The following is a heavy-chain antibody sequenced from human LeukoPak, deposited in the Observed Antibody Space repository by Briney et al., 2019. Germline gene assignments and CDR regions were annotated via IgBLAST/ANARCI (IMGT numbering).Heavy chain of an antibody. Sequence: GGSLRLSCAASGFTFSSYGMHWVRQAPGKXLXXVAFIRYDGSNKYYADSVKGRFTISRDNSKNTLYLQMNSLRAEDTAVYYCAKDTTPPKAGFDPWGQGTLVTVSS. V-gene: IGHV3-30*02. D-gene: IGHD1-14*01. CDR2: IRYDGSNK. CDR3: AKDTTPPKAGFDP. J-gene: IGHJ5*02. CDR1: GFTFSSYG.